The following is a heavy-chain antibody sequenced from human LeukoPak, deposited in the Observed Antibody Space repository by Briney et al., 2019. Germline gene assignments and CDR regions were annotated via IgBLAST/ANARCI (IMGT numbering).Heavy chain of an antibody. CDR3: ARTRGNYYYDSSGQDHDAFDI. D-gene: IGHD3-22*01. V-gene: IGHV3-23*01. CDR2: ISGSGGST. CDR1: GFTFSSYA. Sequence: GGSLRLSCAASGFTFSSYAMSWVRQAPGKGLEWVSAISGSGGSTYYADSVKGRFTISRDNPKNTLYLQMDSLRAEDTAVYYCARTRGNYYYDSSGQDHDAFDIWGQGTMVTVSS. J-gene: IGHJ3*02.